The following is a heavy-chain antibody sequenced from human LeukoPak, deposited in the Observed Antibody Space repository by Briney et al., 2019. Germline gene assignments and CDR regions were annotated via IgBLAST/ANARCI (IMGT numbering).Heavy chain of an antibody. CDR3: AELGITMIGGV. D-gene: IGHD3-10*02. J-gene: IGHJ6*04. CDR2: INHSGST. V-gene: IGHV4-34*01. Sequence: SETLSLTCAVYGGSFSGFHWNWIRQPPGKGLEWIGDINHSGSTHYNPSLTSRVTISVDPSKNQFSLNLTSVTAADTAVYYCAELGITMIGGVWGKGTTVTISS. CDR1: GGSFSGFH.